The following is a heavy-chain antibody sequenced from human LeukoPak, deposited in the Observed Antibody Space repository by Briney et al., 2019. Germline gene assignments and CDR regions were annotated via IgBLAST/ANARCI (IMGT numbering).Heavy chain of an antibody. V-gene: IGHV3-48*01. D-gene: IGHD3-10*01. J-gene: IGHJ4*02. CDR2: ISSSSNTI. CDR1: GFSFSSYS. Sequence: GGSLRLSCTASGFSFSSYSMNWVRQAPGKGLEWVSYISSSSNTIYYADSVKGRFTISRDNAKNSLYLQMNSLRAEDTAVYYCARVGAQRYYYGSGTYLDYWGQGTLVTVSS. CDR3: ARVGAQRYYYGSGTYLDY.